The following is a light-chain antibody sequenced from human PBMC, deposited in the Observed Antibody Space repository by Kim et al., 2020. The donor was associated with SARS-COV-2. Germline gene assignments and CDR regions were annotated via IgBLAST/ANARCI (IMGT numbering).Light chain of an antibody. J-gene: IGKJ1*01. Sequence: ASVGDRDTMTCQASQSISSYLNLYQQKPGKAPKLLIYAASSLQSGVPSRFSGSGSGTDFTLTISSLQPEDFATYYCQQSYRTPRTFGQGTKVDIK. CDR2: AAS. V-gene: IGKV1-39*01. CDR1: QSISSY. CDR3: QQSYRTPRT.